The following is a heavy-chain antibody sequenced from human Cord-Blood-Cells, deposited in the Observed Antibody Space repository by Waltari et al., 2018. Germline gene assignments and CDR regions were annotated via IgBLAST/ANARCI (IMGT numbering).Heavy chain of an antibody. CDR2: INHSGST. V-gene: IGHV4-34*01. CDR1: GGSFSGYY. Sequence: QVQLQQWGAGLLKPSETLSLTCAVYGGSFSGYYWSWIRQPPGKGLEWIGEINHSGSTNYNPSLKGRVTISVDPSKNQCSLKLSSVTAADTAVYYCARHAIRTFDYWGQGTLVTVSS. J-gene: IGHJ4*02. CDR3: ARHAIRTFDY. D-gene: IGHD2-8*01.